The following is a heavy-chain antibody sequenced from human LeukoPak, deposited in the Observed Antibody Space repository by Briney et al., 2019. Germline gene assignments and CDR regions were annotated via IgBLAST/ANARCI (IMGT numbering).Heavy chain of an antibody. CDR1: GDSVSSKSAS. Sequence: SQTLSLTCAISGDSVSSKSASWNWIRQSPSIDLEWLGRTYSRSKWFNDYAVSVKSRITINPDTSKNQFSLHLTSVTPDDTAVYYCARGTGSLDYWGQGTLVTVSS. CDR3: ARGTGSLDY. V-gene: IGHV6-1*01. D-gene: IGHD1-26*01. J-gene: IGHJ4*02. CDR2: TYSRSKWFN.